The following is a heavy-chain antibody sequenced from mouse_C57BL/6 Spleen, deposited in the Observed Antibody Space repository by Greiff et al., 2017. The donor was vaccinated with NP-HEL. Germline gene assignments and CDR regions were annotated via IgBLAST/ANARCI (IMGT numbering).Heavy chain of an antibody. V-gene: IGHV1-54*01. CDR2: INPGSGGT. J-gene: IGHJ4*01. CDR3: ARSWSYYAMDY. CDR1: GYAFTNYL. Sequence: VKLMESGAELVRPGTSVKVSCKASGYAFTNYLIEWVKQRPGQGLEWIGVINPGSGGTNYNEKFKGKATLTADKSSSTAYMQLSSLTSEDSAVYFCARSWSYYAMDYWGQGTSVTVSS.